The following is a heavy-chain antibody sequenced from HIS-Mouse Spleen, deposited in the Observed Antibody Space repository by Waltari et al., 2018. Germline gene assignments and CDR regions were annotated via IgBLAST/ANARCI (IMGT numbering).Heavy chain of an antibody. D-gene: IGHD6-13*01. CDR1: GGSISSSSYY. Sequence: QLQLQESGPGLVKPSETLSLTCTVSGGSISSSSYYWGWIRQPPGKGLEGIGSIYYSGSTYYNPSLKSRVTISVDTSKNQCALKLSSVTAADTAVYYCAREIPYSSSWYDWYFDLWGRGTLVTVSS. V-gene: IGHV4-39*07. J-gene: IGHJ2*01. CDR2: IYYSGST. CDR3: AREIPYSSSWYDWYFDL.